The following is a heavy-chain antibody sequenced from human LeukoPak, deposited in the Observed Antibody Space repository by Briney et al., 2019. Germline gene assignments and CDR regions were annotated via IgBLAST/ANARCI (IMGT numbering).Heavy chain of an antibody. CDR1: GFTFSSYG. J-gene: IGHJ4*02. D-gene: IGHD6-13*01. CDR3: AKDGILYSSSWRYLRY. V-gene: IGHV3-30*18. Sequence: GGSLRLSCAASGFTFSSYGMHWVRQAPGKGLEWVAVISYDGSNKYYADSVKGRFTISRDNSKNTLYLQMNSLRAEDTAVYYCAKDGILYSSSWRYLRYWGQGTLVTVSS. CDR2: ISYDGSNK.